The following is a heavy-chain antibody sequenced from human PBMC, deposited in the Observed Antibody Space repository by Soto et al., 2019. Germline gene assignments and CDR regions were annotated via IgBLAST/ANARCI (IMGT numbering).Heavy chain of an antibody. V-gene: IGHV3-23*01. CDR2: ISGSGGST. Sequence: EVQLLESGGGLVQPGGSLRLSCAASGFTFSSYAMSWVRQAPGKGLEWVSAISGSGGSTYYADSVKGRFTISRDNSKNTLYLQMNSLRAEDTAVYNCAKSKLAVTGAFDIWGQGTMVTVSS. D-gene: IGHD2-21*02. CDR3: AKSKLAVTGAFDI. J-gene: IGHJ3*02. CDR1: GFTFSSYA.